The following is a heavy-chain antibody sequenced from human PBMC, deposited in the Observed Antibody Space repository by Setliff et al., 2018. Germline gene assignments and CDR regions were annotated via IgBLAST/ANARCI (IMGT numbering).Heavy chain of an antibody. J-gene: IGHJ4*02. Sequence: PSETLSLTCTVSGASISTYYWSWIRQPPGKGLEWIGEINHSGSTNYNPSLKSRVTISVDTSKNQFSLKLSSVTAADTALYYCTVYNTGSSKDHYWGQGTPVTVSS. V-gene: IGHV4-34*01. CDR1: GASISTYY. CDR3: TVYNTGSSKDHY. D-gene: IGHD2-8*02. CDR2: INHSGST.